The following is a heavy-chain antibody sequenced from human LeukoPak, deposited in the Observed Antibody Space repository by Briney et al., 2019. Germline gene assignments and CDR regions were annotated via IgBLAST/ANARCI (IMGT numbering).Heavy chain of an antibody. D-gene: IGHD3-22*01. CDR3: ARSSITMIVSI. CDR2: IYYSGST. J-gene: IGHJ4*02. Sequence: PSETLSLTCTVSGGSISSYYWSSIRLPPGKGLEWIGYIYYSGSTNYNPSLKSRVTISVDTSKNQFSLKLSSVTAADTAVYYCARSSITMIVSIWGQGTLVTVSS. V-gene: IGHV4-59*08. CDR1: GGSISSYY.